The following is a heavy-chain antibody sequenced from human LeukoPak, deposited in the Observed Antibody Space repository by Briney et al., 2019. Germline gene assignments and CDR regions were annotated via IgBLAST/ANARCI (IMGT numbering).Heavy chain of an antibody. V-gene: IGHV4-4*09. CDR1: GGSISSYY. CDR3: AGTHIVVVPAATPAVPFDY. Sequence: ASETLSLTCTVSGGSISSYYWSWIRQPPGKGLEWIGYIYTSGSTNYNPSLKSRVTISVDTSKNQFSLKLSSVTAADTAVYYCAGTHIVVVPAATPAVPFDYWGQGTLVTVSS. CDR2: IYTSGST. D-gene: IGHD2-2*02. J-gene: IGHJ4*02.